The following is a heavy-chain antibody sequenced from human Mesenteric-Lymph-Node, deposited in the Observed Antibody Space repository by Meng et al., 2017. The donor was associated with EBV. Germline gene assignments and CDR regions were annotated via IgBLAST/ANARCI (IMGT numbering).Heavy chain of an antibody. CDR3: ARQYGSSFDY. D-gene: IGHD3-10*01. CDR1: SDSISSTSYH. V-gene: IGHV4-39*01. Sequence: LQLQGSGPGLVRPSGTLSLICTVSSDSISSTSYHWGWIRQPPGKGLEWIGSIYYSGTTYFNPSLESRVSISVDTSKKQFSLRLTSVTAADTAVYYCARQYGSSFDYWGQGTLVTVSS. J-gene: IGHJ4*02. CDR2: IYYSGTT.